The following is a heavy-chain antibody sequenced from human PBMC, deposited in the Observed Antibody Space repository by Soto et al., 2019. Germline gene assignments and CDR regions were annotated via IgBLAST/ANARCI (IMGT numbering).Heavy chain of an antibody. D-gene: IGHD3-9*01. CDR3: ARGRFYYDILTGPRAYGMDV. CDR1: GYTFTSYA. J-gene: IGHJ6*04. CDR2: INAGNGNT. V-gene: IGHV1-3*01. Sequence: ASVKVSCKASGYTFTSYAMHWVRQAPGQRLEWMGWINAGNGNTKYSQKFQGRVTITRDTSASTAYMELSSLRSEDTAVYYCARGRFYYDILTGPRAYGMDVGGKGTPVTVSS.